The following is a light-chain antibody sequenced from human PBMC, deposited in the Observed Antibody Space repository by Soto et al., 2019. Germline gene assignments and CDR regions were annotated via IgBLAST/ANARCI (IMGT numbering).Light chain of an antibody. V-gene: IGKV1-27*01. J-gene: IGKJ5*01. CDR1: QDISVY. Sequence: DIQMTQSPSSLSASVGDRVTITCRASQDISVYLAWYQQKPWKVPKLLIYSASTLQSGLPSLFSGSGSGTDFTLTISSLQPEDVATSFCQKFNYATLTFGQGTRLEIK. CDR2: SAS. CDR3: QKFNYATLT.